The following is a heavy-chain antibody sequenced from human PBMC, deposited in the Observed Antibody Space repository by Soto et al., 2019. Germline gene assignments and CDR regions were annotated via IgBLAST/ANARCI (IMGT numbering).Heavy chain of an antibody. Sequence: PSETLSLTCTVSGGSISSSSYYWGWIRQPPGKGLEWIGSIYYSGSTYYNPSLKSRVTISVDTSKNQFSLKLSSVTAADTAVYYCARHLSGDSQYYYVSGLGWFDPWGEGTLVTVSS. J-gene: IGHJ5*02. CDR3: ARHLSGDSQYYYVSGLGWFDP. D-gene: IGHD3-10*01. V-gene: IGHV4-39*01. CDR2: IYYSGST. CDR1: GGSISSSSYY.